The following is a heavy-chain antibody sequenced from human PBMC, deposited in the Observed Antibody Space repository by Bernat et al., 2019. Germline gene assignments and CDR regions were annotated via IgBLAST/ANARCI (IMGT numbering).Heavy chain of an antibody. CDR3: ARTPLILLGDYYFDY. D-gene: IGHD2-21*02. Sequence: QVQLVESGGGVVQPGRSLRLSCAASGFTFNTYGMHWIRQAPDKGPEWVAVIWYDGSHEAFAESVKGRFTISRDDSKNTVFLQMNSLRPDDTAVYYCARTPLILLGDYYFDYWGQGTLVTVSS. CDR1: GFTFNTYG. V-gene: IGHV3-33*01. CDR2: IWYDGSHE. J-gene: IGHJ4*02.